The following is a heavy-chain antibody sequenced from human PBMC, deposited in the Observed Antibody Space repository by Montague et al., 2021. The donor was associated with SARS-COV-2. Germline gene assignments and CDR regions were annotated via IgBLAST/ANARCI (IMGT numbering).Heavy chain of an antibody. V-gene: IGHV4-39*01. CDR2: IYYSGST. D-gene: IGHD4-17*01. Sequence: SETLSLTCTVSGGSISSSSYYWGWIRQPPGKGLEWIGSIYYSGSTYYNPSLKSRVTISVDTSKNQFSLKLSSVTAADTAVYYCASLVYGDYGLYFDYWGQGTLVTVSS. J-gene: IGHJ4*02. CDR1: GGSISSSSYY. CDR3: ASLVYGDYGLYFDY.